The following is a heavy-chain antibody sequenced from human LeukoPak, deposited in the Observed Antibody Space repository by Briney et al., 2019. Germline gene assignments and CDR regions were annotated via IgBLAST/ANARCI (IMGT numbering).Heavy chain of an antibody. Sequence: GASVKVSCKASGSTFTGYYMHWVRQAPGQGLEWMGWINPNSGGTNYAQKFQGRVTMTRDTSISTAYMELSRLKSDDTAVYYCARDDSYYDILTGQWNYFDYWGQGTLVTVSS. CDR1: GSTFTGYY. CDR3: ARDDSYYDILTGQWNYFDY. V-gene: IGHV1-2*02. CDR2: INPNSGGT. D-gene: IGHD3-9*01. J-gene: IGHJ4*02.